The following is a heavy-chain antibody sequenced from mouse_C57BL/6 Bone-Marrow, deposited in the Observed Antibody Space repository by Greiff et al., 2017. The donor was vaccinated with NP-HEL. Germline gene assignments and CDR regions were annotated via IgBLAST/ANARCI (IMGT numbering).Heavy chain of an antibody. J-gene: IGHJ3*01. Sequence: EVKLMESGGGLVQPGGSLSLSCAASGFTFTDYYMSWVRQPPGKALEWLGFIRNKANGYTTEYSASVKGRFTISRDNSQSILYLQMNALRAEDSATYYCARPLYYYGSSFAYWGQGTLVTVSA. V-gene: IGHV7-3*01. CDR2: IRNKANGYTT. CDR3: ARPLYYYGSSFAY. CDR1: GFTFTDYY. D-gene: IGHD1-1*01.